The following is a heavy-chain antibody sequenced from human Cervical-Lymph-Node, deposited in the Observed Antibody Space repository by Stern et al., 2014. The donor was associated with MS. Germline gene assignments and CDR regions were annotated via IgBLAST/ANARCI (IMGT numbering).Heavy chain of an antibody. V-gene: IGHV3-66*04. CDR1: GFTVSSNY. J-gene: IGHJ5*02. D-gene: IGHD6-6*01. Sequence: EVQLVQSGGGLVQPGGSLRLSCAASGFTVSSNYMSWVRQAPGQGLQWVSVIDPGGNTYYADSVKGRFAISRDNSKNMLHLQMNSLRAEDTAVYYCARQGSIAGLFDPWGQGTLVTVSS. CDR2: IDPGGNT. CDR3: ARQGSIAGLFDP.